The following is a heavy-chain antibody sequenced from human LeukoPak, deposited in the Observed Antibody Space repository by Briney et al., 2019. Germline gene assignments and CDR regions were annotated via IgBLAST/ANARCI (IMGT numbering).Heavy chain of an antibody. CDR2: IYSGGST. Sequence: GGSLRLSCAASGFTVSSNYMSWVRQAPGKGLEWVSVIYSGGSTYYADSVKGRFTISRDNSKNTLYLQMNSLRAEDTAVYYCARDPGYCSGGSCYDYWGQGTLVTVSS. D-gene: IGHD2-15*01. CDR1: GFTVSSNY. J-gene: IGHJ4*02. CDR3: ARDPGYCSGGSCYDY. V-gene: IGHV3-53*01.